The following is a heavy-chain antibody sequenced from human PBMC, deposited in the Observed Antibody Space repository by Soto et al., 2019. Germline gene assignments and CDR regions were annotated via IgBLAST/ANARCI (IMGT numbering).Heavy chain of an antibody. CDR1: GYSFATSG. D-gene: IGHD3-22*01. V-gene: IGHV1-18*01. CDR3: ARAGHYYDSSGYAT. J-gene: IGHJ5*02. CDR2: ISAYNGNT. Sequence: QVKLVQSGTEVKKPGASMKVSCKASGYSFATSGISWVRQAPGQGLGWMGWISAYNGNTNNEQKLQDRPTMTTDTSTSTAYLELRSLRSDDTAVYYCARAGHYYDSSGYATWGQGTLVTVS.